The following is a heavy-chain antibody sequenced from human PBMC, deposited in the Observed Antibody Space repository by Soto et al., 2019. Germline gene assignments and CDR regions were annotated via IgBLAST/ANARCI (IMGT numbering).Heavy chain of an antibody. CDR2: IYYSGST. CDR1: GGSISSYY. D-gene: IGHD7-27*01. CDR3: AKNWNWGSLVH. Sequence: SETLSLTCTVSGGSISSYYWGWIRQPPGKGLEWIGTIYYSGSTYYNPSLKSRVTISVATPKNQFSLKLSSVTAADTAVYYCAKNWNWGSLVHWGQGTLVTVSS. V-gene: IGHV4-39*01. J-gene: IGHJ4*02.